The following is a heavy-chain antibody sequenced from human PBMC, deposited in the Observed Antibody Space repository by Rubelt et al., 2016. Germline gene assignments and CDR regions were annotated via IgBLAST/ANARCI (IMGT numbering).Heavy chain of an antibody. Sequence: QLQLQESGPGLVKPSETLSLTCTVSGGSISSSSYYWGWIRQPPGKGLEWIGSIYYSGSTYYNPSLNSRVTISVDMSKNQFSRKLSSVTAADTAVYYCARDYSNNGSLDYWGQGTLVTVSS. CDR2: IYYSGST. CDR1: GGSISSSSYY. CDR3: ARDYSNNGSLDY. V-gene: IGHV4-39*07. J-gene: IGHJ4*02. D-gene: IGHD4-11*01.